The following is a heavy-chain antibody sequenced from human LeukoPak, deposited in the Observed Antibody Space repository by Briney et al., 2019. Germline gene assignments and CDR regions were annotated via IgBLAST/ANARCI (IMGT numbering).Heavy chain of an antibody. CDR1: GGIFSSYA. J-gene: IGHJ4*02. CDR3: AREWDYDSSGFYYYY. V-gene: IGHV1-69*13. Sequence: GASVKVSCTASGGIFSSYAISWVRQAPGQGLEWMGGIIPIFGTANYAQKFQGRVTITADESTRTAYMELSSLRSEGTAVYYCAREWDYDSSGFYYYYWGQGTLVTVSS. CDR2: IIPIFGTA. D-gene: IGHD3-22*01.